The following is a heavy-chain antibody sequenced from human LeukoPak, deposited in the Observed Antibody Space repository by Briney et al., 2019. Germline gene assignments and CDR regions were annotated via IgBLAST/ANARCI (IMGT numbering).Heavy chain of an antibody. V-gene: IGHV3-21*01. J-gene: IGHJ3*02. D-gene: IGHD2-8*01. CDR1: GLTFSSYS. Sequence: PGGSLRLSCAASGLTFSSYSMNWVRQAPGKGLEWVSSISSSSSYIYYADSVKGRFTISRDNAKNSLYLQMNSLRAEDTAVYYCAREANRLREAFDIWGQGTMVTVSS. CDR3: AREANRLREAFDI. CDR2: ISSSSSYI.